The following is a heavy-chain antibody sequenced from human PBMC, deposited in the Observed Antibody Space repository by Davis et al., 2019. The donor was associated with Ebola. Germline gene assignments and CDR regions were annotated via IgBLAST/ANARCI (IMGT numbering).Heavy chain of an antibody. CDR3: ARGRKWKGSGSYYPNYDMDV. CDR1: GYTFTSYD. Sequence: AASVKVSCKASGYTFTSYDIHWVRQAPGQGLEWMGWMNPNSGNTGYAQKFQGRVTMTRNTSISTAYMELSSLRSEDTAVYYCARGRKWKGSGSYYPNYDMDVWGQGTTVTVSS. J-gene: IGHJ6*02. V-gene: IGHV1-8*01. CDR2: MNPNSGNT. D-gene: IGHD3-10*01.